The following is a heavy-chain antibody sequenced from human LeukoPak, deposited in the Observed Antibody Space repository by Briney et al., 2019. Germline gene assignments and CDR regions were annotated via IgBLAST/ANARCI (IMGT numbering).Heavy chain of an antibody. CDR2: IYADGTT. CDR3: ARERAGAQNWVALDP. V-gene: IGHV3-66*02. Sequence: GGSLRLSCAASGFTVSNDYMAWVRQDLGKGLEWVSLIYADGTTFYTDSVKGRFTMSRDNFKNTLYLQMNSLRPEDTALYYCARERAGAQNWVALDPWGQGTLVTVSS. D-gene: IGHD7-27*01. J-gene: IGHJ5*02. CDR1: GFTVSNDY.